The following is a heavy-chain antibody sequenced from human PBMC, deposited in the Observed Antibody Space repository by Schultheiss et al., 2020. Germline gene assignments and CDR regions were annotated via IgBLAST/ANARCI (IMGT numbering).Heavy chain of an antibody. V-gene: IGHV4-31*03. D-gene: IGHD3-22*01. CDR1: GGSISSGGYY. CDR2: IYYSGST. CDR3: ASSYDSSGYYEHDAFDI. J-gene: IGHJ3*02. Sequence: SETLSLTCTVSGGSISSGGYYWSWIRQHPGKGLEWIGYIYYSGSTYYNPSLKSRVTISVDTSKNQFSLKLSSVTAADTAVYYCASSYDSSGYYEHDAFDIWGKGTMVTVSS.